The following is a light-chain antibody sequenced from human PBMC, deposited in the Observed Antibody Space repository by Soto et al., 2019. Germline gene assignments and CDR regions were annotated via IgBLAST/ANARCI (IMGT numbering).Light chain of an antibody. CDR3: GTWDSSLSAVL. Sequence: QSVLTQPPSVSAAPGQKVTISCSGSSSNIGNNYVSWYQHLPGTAPKLLIYDNTRRPSGIPDRFSGSKSGTSATLGITGLQLGNEADYYCGTWDSSLSAVLFGGGTKLPAL. V-gene: IGLV1-51*01. CDR1: SSNIGNNY. J-gene: IGLJ2*01. CDR2: DNT.